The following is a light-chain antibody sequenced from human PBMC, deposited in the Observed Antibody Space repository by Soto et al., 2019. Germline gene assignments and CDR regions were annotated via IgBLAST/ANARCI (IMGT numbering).Light chain of an antibody. CDR2: EVS. CDR1: SSDVGGYNY. Sequence: QSALTQPASVSGSPGQSITISCTGTSSDVGGYNYVSWYQQHPGKAPKLMIYEVSNRPSGVSNRFSGSKSGNTASLTISGLQAEDEADYYCSSYTSNSTLIFGTGTKLT. J-gene: IGLJ1*01. CDR3: SSYTSNSTLI. V-gene: IGLV2-14*01.